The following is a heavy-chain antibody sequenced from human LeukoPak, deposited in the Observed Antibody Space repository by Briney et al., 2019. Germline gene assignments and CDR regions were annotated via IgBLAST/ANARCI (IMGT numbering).Heavy chain of an antibody. J-gene: IGHJ4*02. CDR2: IYDRGPT. Sequence: SQTLSLTCTVSGGAITSGGYSWNWIRQPPGKGLEWIGCIYDRGPTYYNPSLKSRITISVDRPKNQFFLNVTSVTAADTAVYYCARDSFPGIAVAGTKFDYWGQGTLVTVSS. V-gene: IGHV4-30-2*01. CDR1: GGAITSGGYS. CDR3: ARDSFPGIAVAGTKFDY. D-gene: IGHD6-19*01.